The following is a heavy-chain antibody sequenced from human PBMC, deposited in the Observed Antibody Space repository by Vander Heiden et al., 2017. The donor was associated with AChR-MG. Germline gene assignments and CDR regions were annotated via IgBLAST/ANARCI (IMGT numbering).Heavy chain of an antibody. V-gene: IGHV3-30*03. CDR1: GFTFSSYG. CDR3: ASSGPKTGYSSDY. CDR2: ISYDGSNK. Sequence: QVQLVESGGGVVQPGRSLRLSCAASGFTFSSYGMHWVRQAPGKGLEWVAVISYDGSNKYYADSVKGRFTISRDNSKNTLYLQMNSLRAEDTAVYYCASSGPKTGYSSDYWGQGTLVTVSS. J-gene: IGHJ4*02. D-gene: IGHD6-13*01.